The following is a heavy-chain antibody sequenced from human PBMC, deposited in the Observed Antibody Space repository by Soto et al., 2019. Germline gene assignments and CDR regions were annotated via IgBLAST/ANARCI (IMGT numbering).Heavy chain of an antibody. Sequence: GSGPTLVNPTQTLTLTCTFSGFSLNTSGVGVGWIRQPPGKALEWLSLIYWDDDKRYRPSLKSRLTITRDTSKNPVVLKMNNMDPVDTATYYCAHGYYDFLTGPAPFDYWGQGTLVTVSS. J-gene: IGHJ4*02. CDR2: IYWDDDK. CDR1: GFSLNTSGVG. D-gene: IGHD3-9*01. V-gene: IGHV2-5*02. CDR3: AHGYYDFLTGPAPFDY.